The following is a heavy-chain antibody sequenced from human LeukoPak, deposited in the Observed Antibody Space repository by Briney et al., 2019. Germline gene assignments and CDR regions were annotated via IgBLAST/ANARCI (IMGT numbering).Heavy chain of an antibody. V-gene: IGHV7-4-1*02. D-gene: IGHD3-16*02. CDR1: GYTFTSYA. Sequence: ASVKVSCTASGYTFTSYAMNWVRQAPGQGLEWMGWINTNTGNPTYAQGFTGRFVFSLDTSVSTAYLQISSLKAEDTAVYYCARDPYDYVWGSYRYTFNWFAPWGQGTLVTVSS. CDR3: ARDPYDYVWGSYRYTFNWFAP. J-gene: IGHJ5*02. CDR2: INTNTGNP.